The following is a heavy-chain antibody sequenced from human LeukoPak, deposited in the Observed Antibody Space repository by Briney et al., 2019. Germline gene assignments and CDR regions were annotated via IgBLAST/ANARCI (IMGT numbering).Heavy chain of an antibody. CDR2: IYSGGST. D-gene: IGHD5-24*01. J-gene: IGHJ4*02. Sequence: GGSLRLSCVASGFSVGNNYMNWVRQAPGKGLEWVSAIYSGGSTYYADSVKGRFTISRDSSKNTLYLQIHSLRVEDTAVYYCARAIRDASVSLRFDYWGQGTLVTVSS. CDR1: GFSVGNNY. V-gene: IGHV3-66*02. CDR3: ARAIRDASVSLRFDY.